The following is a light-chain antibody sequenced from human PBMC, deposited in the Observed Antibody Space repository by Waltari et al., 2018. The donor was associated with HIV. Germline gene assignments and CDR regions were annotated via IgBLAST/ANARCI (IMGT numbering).Light chain of an antibody. V-gene: IGLV2-23*02. Sequence: QSALTQPASVSGSPGQSITISCTGSSSDIGTYKLVSWYQHHPGKAPKLIIYEVTKRPSWVSHRFAGSKSGNTASLTISGLQAEDEADYYCCSYGSSSYIFGGGSKVTVL. CDR2: EVT. CDR3: CSYGSSSYI. J-gene: IGLJ1*01. CDR1: SSDIGTYKL.